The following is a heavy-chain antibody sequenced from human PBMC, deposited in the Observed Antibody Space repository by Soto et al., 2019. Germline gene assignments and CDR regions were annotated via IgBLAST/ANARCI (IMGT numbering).Heavy chain of an antibody. D-gene: IGHD3-22*01. J-gene: IGHJ4*02. Sequence: PGGSLRLSCAASGFTFSSYAMSWVRQAPGKRLDWVSPIIGSGGSNYYPDSVKGRFTTSRDAYKNTLALQMASLRAEDTAVYYCAKLFSSGTYRHWGQGTLVTVSS. CDR2: IIGSGGSN. V-gene: IGHV3-23*01. CDR3: AKLFSSGTYRH. CDR1: GFTFSSYA.